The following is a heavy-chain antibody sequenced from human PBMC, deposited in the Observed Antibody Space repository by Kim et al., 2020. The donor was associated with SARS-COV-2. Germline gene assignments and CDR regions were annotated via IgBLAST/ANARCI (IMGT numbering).Heavy chain of an antibody. CDR1: GFTFSSYS. Sequence: GGSLRLSCAASGFTFSSYSMNWVRQAPGKGLEWVSYISSSSSTIYYADSVKGRFTISRDNAKNSLYLQMNSLRDEDTAVYYCARSGRAYYGSGSHSGYYYGMDVWGQGTTVTVSS. D-gene: IGHD3-10*01. V-gene: IGHV3-48*02. CDR3: ARSGRAYYGSGSHSGYYYGMDV. J-gene: IGHJ6*02. CDR2: ISSSSSTI.